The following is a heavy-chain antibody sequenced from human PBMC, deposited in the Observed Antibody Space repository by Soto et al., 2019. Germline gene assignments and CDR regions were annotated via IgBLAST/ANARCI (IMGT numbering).Heavy chain of an antibody. CDR3: VGGIGDRYVGHGYLGRH. CDR2: MKMDGNRI. D-gene: IGHD2-21*01. V-gene: IGHV3-74*01. CDR1: GFTFSSYW. J-gene: IGHJ4*02. Sequence: EVQLVESGGGLVQPGGSLRLSCAASGFTFSSYWMHWVRQAPGKGLEWVSRMKMDGNRIRYVDSVKGRCTIARENAKNASFMEMNSARVEDTAVYYCVGGIGDRYVGHGYLGRHWGQGSLMTVSS.